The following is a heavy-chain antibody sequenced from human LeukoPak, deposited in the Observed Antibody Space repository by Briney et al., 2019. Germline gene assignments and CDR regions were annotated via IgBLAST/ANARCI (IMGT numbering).Heavy chain of an antibody. J-gene: IGHJ6*03. CDR3: ARDRGTVTTGGYYCYYYMDV. V-gene: IGHV3-53*01. CDR1: GFTVSSNY. D-gene: IGHD4-17*01. CDR2: IYSGGST. Sequence: GGYLRISCAASGFTVSSNYMSWVRQAPGKGLEWVSVIYSGGSTYYADSVKDRFTISRDNSKNTLYLQMNSLRAEDTAVYYCARDRGTVTTGGYYCYYYMDVWGKGTTVTVSS.